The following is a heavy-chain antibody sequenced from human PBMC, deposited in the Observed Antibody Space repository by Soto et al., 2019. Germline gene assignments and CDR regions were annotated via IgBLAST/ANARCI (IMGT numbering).Heavy chain of an antibody. CDR3: ARDVRSDYFDY. Sequence: GGSLRLSCAASGFSVSAYTVHWVRQAPGKGLEWVAVISSDGNHKYYADSVKGRFTISRGNSKNTLYLQMNSLRAEDTAVYYCARDVRSDYFDYWGQGTLVTVSS. V-gene: IGHV3-30*04. J-gene: IGHJ4*02. CDR2: ISSDGNHK. CDR1: GFSVSAYT.